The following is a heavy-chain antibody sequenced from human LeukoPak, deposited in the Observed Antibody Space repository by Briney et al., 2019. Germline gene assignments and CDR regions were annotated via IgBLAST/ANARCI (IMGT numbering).Heavy chain of an antibody. CDR3: ARGRCMGSTNCYYFDS. Sequence: GASVKVSCKASGYTFTTYDINWVRQATGQGLEWMGWMNPNSGNTGYAQKFQGRVTITRDTSASTAYMELSSLRSEDTAVYYCARGRCMGSTNCYYFDSWGQGTLVTVSS. CDR2: MNPNSGNT. CDR1: GYTFTTYD. D-gene: IGHD2-2*01. V-gene: IGHV1-8*01. J-gene: IGHJ4*02.